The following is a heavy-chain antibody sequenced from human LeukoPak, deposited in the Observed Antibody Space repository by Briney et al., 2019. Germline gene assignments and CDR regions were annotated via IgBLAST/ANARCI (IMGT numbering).Heavy chain of an antibody. CDR1: GYTFTSYG. CDR2: ISAYNGNT. V-gene: IGHV1-18*01. Sequence: GASMRVSCKASGYTFTSYGISWVRQAPGQGLEWMGWISAYNGNTNYAQKLQGRVTMTRNTSISTAYMELSSLRSEDTAVYYCARYSGWNDAFDIWGQGTMVTVSS. J-gene: IGHJ3*02. CDR3: ARYSGWNDAFDI. D-gene: IGHD6-19*01.